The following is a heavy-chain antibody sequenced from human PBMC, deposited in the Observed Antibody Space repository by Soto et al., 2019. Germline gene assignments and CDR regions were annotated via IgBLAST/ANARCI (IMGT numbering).Heavy chain of an antibody. CDR3: ASTIVGATRFDY. CDR1: GYTFTSYA. D-gene: IGHD1-26*01. Sequence: GASVKVSCKASGYTFTSYAKHWVRQAPGQRLEWMGWINAGNGNTKYSQEFQGRVTITRDTSASTAYMELSSLRSEDTAVYYCASTIVGATRFDYWGQGTLVTVSS. J-gene: IGHJ4*02. CDR2: INAGNGNT. V-gene: IGHV1-3*01.